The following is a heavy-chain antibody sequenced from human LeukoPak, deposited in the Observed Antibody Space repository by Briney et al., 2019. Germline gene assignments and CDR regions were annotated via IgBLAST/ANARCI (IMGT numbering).Heavy chain of an antibody. D-gene: IGHD5-18*01. J-gene: IGHJ4*02. CDR3: ARDRVQIWSYVGTFDS. Sequence: GGSLRLSCATSGFTLTSYTMHWVRQAPGKGLEWVAVVSYDGTKISYADSVKGRFTTSRDISKNTLYLQMNSLKPGDSALYYCARDRVQIWSYVGTFDSWGQGTLVTVSS. CDR2: VSYDGTKI. CDR1: GFTLTSYT. V-gene: IGHV3-30-3*01.